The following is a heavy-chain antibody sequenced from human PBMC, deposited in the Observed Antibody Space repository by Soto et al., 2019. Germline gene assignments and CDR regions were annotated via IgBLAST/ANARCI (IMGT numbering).Heavy chain of an antibody. D-gene: IGHD3-10*01. CDR1: GGSFSGYY. J-gene: IGHJ6*02. Sequence: RSLTCAVYGGSFSGYYWSWIRQPPGKGLEWIGEINHSGSTNYNPSLKSRVTISVDTSKNQFSLKLSSVTAADTAVYYCARGGITMVRGVIIRYYYYGMDVWGQGTTVTVSS. CDR3: ARGGITMVRGVIIRYYYYGMDV. V-gene: IGHV4-34*01. CDR2: INHSGST.